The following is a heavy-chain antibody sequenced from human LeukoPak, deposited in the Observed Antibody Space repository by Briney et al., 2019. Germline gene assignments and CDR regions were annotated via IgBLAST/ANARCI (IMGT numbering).Heavy chain of an antibody. V-gene: IGHV4-61*08. Sequence: MASETLSLTCTVSGGSISSGGYYWSWIRQPPGKGLEWIGYNSCNPSLKSRVTISVDTSKNQFSLKLSSVTAADTAVYYCARDTPGGYDFWWFDPWGQGTLVTVSS. CDR2: N. CDR3: ARDTPGGYDFWWFDP. D-gene: IGHD5-12*01. J-gene: IGHJ5*02. CDR1: GGSISSGGYY.